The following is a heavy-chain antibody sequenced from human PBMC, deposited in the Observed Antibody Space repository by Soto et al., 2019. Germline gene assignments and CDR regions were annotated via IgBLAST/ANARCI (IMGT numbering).Heavy chain of an antibody. CDR3: AKDGDYGEPSFDL. CDR1: GFTFDDYA. CDR2: ITWNSGTT. J-gene: IGHJ4*02. Sequence: EVQLVESGGGLVQPGRSLRLSCAASGFTFDDYAMHWVRHAPGKGLEWVAGITWNSGTTLYGDSVKGRFTISRDNAKKSLYLQMTSLRPEDTAFYYCAKDGDYGEPSFDLWGQGTLVTVSS. V-gene: IGHV3-9*01. D-gene: IGHD4-17*01.